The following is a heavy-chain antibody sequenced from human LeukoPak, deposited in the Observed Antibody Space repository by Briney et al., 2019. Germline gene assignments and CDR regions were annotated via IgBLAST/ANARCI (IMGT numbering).Heavy chain of an antibody. Sequence: ASVKVSCKASGYTFTSYGISWVRQAPGQGLEWMGWISAYNGNTNYAQKLQGRVTMTTDTSTSTAYMELRSLRSDDTAVYYCARDLRQGGYYYNWFDPWGQGTLVTVPS. CDR3: ARDLRQGGYYYNWFDP. D-gene: IGHD3-22*01. J-gene: IGHJ5*02. CDR1: GYTFTSYG. V-gene: IGHV1-18*01. CDR2: ISAYNGNT.